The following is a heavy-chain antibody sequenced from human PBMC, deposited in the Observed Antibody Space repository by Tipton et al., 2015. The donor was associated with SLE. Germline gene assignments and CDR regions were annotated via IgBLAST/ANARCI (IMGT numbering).Heavy chain of an antibody. CDR1: GFSFTTYS. J-gene: IGHJ5*02. CDR3: ARDARSSNYYDSSGYYHKWFDP. Sequence: SLRLSCVASGFSFTTYSMSWVRQAPGKGLEWVANIKGDGLDKYYVDSVKGRFVISRDNAKNSLDLQMSSLRAEDTAVYYCARDARSSNYYDSSGYYHKWFDPWGQGTLVTVSS. D-gene: IGHD3-22*01. CDR2: IKGDGLDK. V-gene: IGHV3-7*01.